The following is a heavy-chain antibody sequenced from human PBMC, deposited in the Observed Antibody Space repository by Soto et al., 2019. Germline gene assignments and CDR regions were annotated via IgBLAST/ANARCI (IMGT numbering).Heavy chain of an antibody. J-gene: IGHJ4*02. V-gene: IGHV3-72*01. CDR2: IRNQPRSHTT. D-gene: IGHD5-18*01. Sequence: EVQLVESGGGLVQPGGSLRLSCEVSGLIFSDHYMDWVRRAPGKGLEWLGRIRNQPRSHTTEYAASVTGRFSISRDDSKNTMYLQMNGLNTADTAVYYCTSPLSGDNYGFDYWGPGTLVTVSS. CDR1: GLIFSDHY. CDR3: TSPLSGDNYGFDY.